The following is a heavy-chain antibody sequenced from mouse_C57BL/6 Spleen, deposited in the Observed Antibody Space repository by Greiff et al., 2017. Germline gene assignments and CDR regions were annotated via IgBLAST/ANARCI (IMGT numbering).Heavy chain of an antibody. Sequence: VQLQQPGAELVKPGASVKLSCKASGYTFTSYWMHWVKQRPGQGLEWIGMIHPNSGSTNYNEKFKSKATLTVDKSSSTAYMQLSSLTSEDSAVFYCARSRDGYFYYAMDYWGQGTSVTVSS. CDR2: IHPNSGST. J-gene: IGHJ4*01. V-gene: IGHV1-64*01. D-gene: IGHD2-3*01. CDR3: ARSRDGYFYYAMDY. CDR1: GYTFTSYW.